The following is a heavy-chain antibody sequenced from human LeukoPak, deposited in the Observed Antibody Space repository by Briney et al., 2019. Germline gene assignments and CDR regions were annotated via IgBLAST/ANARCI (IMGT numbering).Heavy chain of an antibody. CDR1: GFTFSSYG. CDR2: IWYDGSNK. CDR3: ARGRSGGSRRYFQH. Sequence: GGSLRLSCAASGFTFSSYGMHWVRQAPGKGLEWVAVIWYDGSNKYYADSVKGRFTISRDNSKNTLYLQMNSMRAEDTAVYYCARGRSGGSRRYFQHWGQGTLVTVSS. J-gene: IGHJ1*01. D-gene: IGHD2-15*01. V-gene: IGHV3-33*01.